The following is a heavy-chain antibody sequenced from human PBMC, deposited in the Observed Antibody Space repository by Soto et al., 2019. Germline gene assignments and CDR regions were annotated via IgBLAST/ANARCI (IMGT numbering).Heavy chain of an antibody. CDR2: IYYSGST. Sequence: PSETLSLTCTVSGGSISSSSYYWGWIRQPPGKGLEWIGSIYYSGSTYYNPSLKSRVTISVDTSKNQFSLKLSSVTAADTAVYYCARHPYDSSGYYSFWGQGTLVTVS. CDR1: GGSISSSSYY. D-gene: IGHD3-22*01. CDR3: ARHPYDSSGYYSF. V-gene: IGHV4-39*01. J-gene: IGHJ4*02.